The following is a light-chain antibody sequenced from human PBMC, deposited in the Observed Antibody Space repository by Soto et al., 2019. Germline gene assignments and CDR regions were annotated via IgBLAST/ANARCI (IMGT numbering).Light chain of an antibody. CDR3: QQSYSTPFT. V-gene: IGKV1-39*01. Sequence: DIQVTQYPSSLSASVGDRVTITCRASQSISSYLNWYQQKPGKAPKLLIYAASSLQSGVPSRFSGSGSGTDFTLTISSLQPEDFATYYCQQSYSTPFTFGPGTKVDIK. CDR1: QSISSY. CDR2: AAS. J-gene: IGKJ3*01.